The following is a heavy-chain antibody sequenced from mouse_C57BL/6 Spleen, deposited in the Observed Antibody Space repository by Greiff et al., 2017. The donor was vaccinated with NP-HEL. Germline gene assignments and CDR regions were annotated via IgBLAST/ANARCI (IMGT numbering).Heavy chain of an antibody. CDR2: IDPSDSYT. V-gene: IGHV1-59*01. CDR1: GYTFTSYW. D-gene: IGHD1-1*01. Sequence: VQLQQPGAELVRPGTSVKLSCKASGYTFTSYWMHWVKQRPGQGLEWIGVIDPSDSYTNYNQKFKGKATLTVDTSSSTAYMQLSSLTSEDSAVYYCARQGVVATVDYWGQGTTLTVSS. J-gene: IGHJ2*01. CDR3: ARQGVVATVDY.